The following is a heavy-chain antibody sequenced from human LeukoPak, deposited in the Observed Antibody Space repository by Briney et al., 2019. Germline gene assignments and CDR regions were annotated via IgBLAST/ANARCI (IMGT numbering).Heavy chain of an antibody. D-gene: IGHD3-10*01. J-gene: IGHJ4*02. CDR2: INTDGSNT. CDR3: AKGVHGSRSTSFADF. CDR1: GFNFGSYD. V-gene: IGHV3-23*01. Sequence: GGSLRLSCAASGFNFGSYDMNWVRQAPGKGLEYVSTINTDGSNTWYADSVKGRFTISRDNSKNTLYFQMNTVRTEDTAIYYCAKGVHGSRSTSFADFWGQGTLVTVSS.